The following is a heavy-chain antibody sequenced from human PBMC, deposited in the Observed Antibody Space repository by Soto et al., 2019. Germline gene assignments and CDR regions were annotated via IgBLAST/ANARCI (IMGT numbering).Heavy chain of an antibody. CDR3: ARDSYCSSTSCSDPFDY. V-gene: IGHV1-69*04. CDR1: GGTFSSYT. J-gene: IGHJ4*02. Sequence: SVKVSCKAAGGTFSSYTISWVRQAPGQGLEWMGRIIPILGIANYAQKFQGRVTITADKSTSTAYMELSSLRSEDTAVYYCARDSYCSSTSCSDPFDYWGQGTLVTVSS. D-gene: IGHD2-2*01. CDR2: IIPILGIA.